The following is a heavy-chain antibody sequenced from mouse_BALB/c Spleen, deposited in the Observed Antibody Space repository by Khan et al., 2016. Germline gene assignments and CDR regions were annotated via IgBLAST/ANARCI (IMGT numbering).Heavy chain of an antibody. CDR1: GYTFTNYG. V-gene: IGHV9-3-1*01. CDR3: AREYYYAMDY. CDR2: INTYTGEP. Sequence: QLVQSGPELKKPGETVKISCKASGYTFTNYGMNWVKQAPGKGLKWMGWINTYTGEPTYADDFKGRFAFSLETSASTAYLQINNLKNEDTATYFCAREYYYAMDYWGQGTSVTVSS. J-gene: IGHJ4*01.